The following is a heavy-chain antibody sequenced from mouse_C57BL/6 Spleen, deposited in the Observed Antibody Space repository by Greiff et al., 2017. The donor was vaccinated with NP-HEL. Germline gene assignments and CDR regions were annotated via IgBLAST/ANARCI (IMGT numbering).Heavy chain of an antibody. J-gene: IGHJ2*01. CDR1: GYAFSSSW. CDR3: ARPDYDPYYFDY. D-gene: IGHD2-4*01. CDR2: IYPGDGDT. Sequence: VQLQASGPELVKPGASVKISCKASGYAFSSSWMNWVKQRPGKGLEWIGRIYPGDGDTNYNGKFKGKATLTADKSSSTAYMQLSSLTSEDSAVYFCARPDYDPYYFDYWGQGTTLTVSS. V-gene: IGHV1-82*01.